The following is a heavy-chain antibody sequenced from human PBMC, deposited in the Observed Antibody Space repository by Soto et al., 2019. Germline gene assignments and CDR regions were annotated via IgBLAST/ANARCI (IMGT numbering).Heavy chain of an antibody. Sequence: GGSLRLSCAASGFTFSNAWMIWVRQAPGKGLEWVGRIKSKTDGGTTDYAAPVKGRFTISRDDSKNTLYLQMNSLKTEDTAVYYCTTDLTYYYDSSGYHAFDIWGQGTMVTVSS. CDR2: IKSKTDGGTT. D-gene: IGHD3-22*01. V-gene: IGHV3-15*01. CDR3: TTDLTYYYDSSGYHAFDI. J-gene: IGHJ3*02. CDR1: GFTFSNAW.